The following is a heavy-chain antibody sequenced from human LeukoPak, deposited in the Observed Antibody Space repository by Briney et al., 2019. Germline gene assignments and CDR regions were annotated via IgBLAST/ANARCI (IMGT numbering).Heavy chain of an antibody. CDR2: IKEDGDEK. CDR1: GFRFSVYW. Sequence: GGPLRLSCAASGFRFSVYWMTWVRQAPGKGLEWVANIKEDGDEKYYVDSVRGRFTISRDNAQNSLFLEMNSLRADDTAVYYCAGYGKSKLDYWGQGTLVTVSS. D-gene: IGHD1-1*01. V-gene: IGHV3-7*05. CDR3: AGYGKSKLDY. J-gene: IGHJ4*02.